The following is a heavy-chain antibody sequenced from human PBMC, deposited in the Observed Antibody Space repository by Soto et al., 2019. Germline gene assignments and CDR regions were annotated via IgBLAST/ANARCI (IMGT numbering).Heavy chain of an antibody. D-gene: IGHD3-22*01. CDR1: GGSISSSSYY. CDR2: IYYSVST. V-gene: IGHV4-39*01. CDR3: ARQALRITMIVVVLDAFDI. Sequence: QLQLQESGPGLVKPSETLSLTCTVSGGSISSSSYYWGWIRQPQGKGLEWIGGIYYSVSTYYNPSLKSRVTISVETSKNQFSLKLSSVTAADTAVYYCARQALRITMIVVVLDAFDIWGQGTMVTVSS. J-gene: IGHJ3*02.